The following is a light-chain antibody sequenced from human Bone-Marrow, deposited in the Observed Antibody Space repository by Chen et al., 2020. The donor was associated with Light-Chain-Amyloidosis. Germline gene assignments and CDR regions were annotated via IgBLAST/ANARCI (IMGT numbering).Light chain of an antibody. CDR1: KMGSTS. CDR3: QVWDRSRDRPV. Sequence: SYVLTQPSSVSVAPGQTATIACGGNKMGSTSVHWYQQTPGQAPLLVGYDDSDRPSGIPERLSGSNAGNAATLTSSRVEAGDEADYDCQVWDRSRDRPVFGGGTKLTVL. J-gene: IGLJ3*02. V-gene: IGLV3-21*02. CDR2: DDS.